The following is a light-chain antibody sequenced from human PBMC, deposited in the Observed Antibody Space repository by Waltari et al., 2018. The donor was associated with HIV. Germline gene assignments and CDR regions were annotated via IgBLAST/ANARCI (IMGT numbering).Light chain of an antibody. CDR3: SSYAGSDSPYV. V-gene: IGLV2-8*01. CDR2: EVN. J-gene: IGLJ1*01. CDR1: SSDVGGYTY. Sequence: QSALTQPPSASGSPGQSVTIFCTGTSSDVGGYTYVSWYQQHPDKAPKLIIFEVNKRPSGVPDRFSGSKSGNTASLTVSGLQAEDEADYYCSSYAGSDSPYVFGSGTTVTVL.